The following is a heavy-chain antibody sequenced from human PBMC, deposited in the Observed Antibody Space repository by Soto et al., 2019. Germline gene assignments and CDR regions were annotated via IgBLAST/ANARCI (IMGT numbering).Heavy chain of an antibody. CDR1: GFTFSSYA. Sequence: LRLSCAASGFTFSSYAMSWVRQAPGKGLEWVSAISGSGGSTYYADSVKGRFTISRDNSKNTLYLQMNSLRAEDTAVYYCAKSFRAGINNWFDPWGQGTLVTVSS. D-gene: IGHD1-1*01. V-gene: IGHV3-23*01. CDR2: ISGSGGST. CDR3: AKSFRAGINNWFDP. J-gene: IGHJ5*02.